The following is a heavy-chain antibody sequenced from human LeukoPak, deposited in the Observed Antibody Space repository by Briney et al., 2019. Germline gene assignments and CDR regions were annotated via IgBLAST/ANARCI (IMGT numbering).Heavy chain of an antibody. CDR1: GFTFDDYT. V-gene: IGHV3-43*01. D-gene: IGHD3-22*01. J-gene: IGHJ4*02. Sequence: YPGGSLRLSCAASGFTFDDYTMHWVRQAPGKGLEWVSLISWDGGSTYYADSVKGRFTISRDNSKNSLYLQMNSLRTEDTALYYCAKDSGSGYYDIIDYWGQGTLVTVSS. CDR2: ISWDGGST. CDR3: AKDSGSGYYDIIDY.